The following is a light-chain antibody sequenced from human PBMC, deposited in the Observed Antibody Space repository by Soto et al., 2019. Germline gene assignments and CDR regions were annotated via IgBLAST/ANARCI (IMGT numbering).Light chain of an antibody. J-gene: IGLJ2*01. Sequence: QSVLTQPPSVSGAPGQRVAISCTGSSSNIGAGYAVHWYQQLPGTAPKLLIYGDINRPSGVPDRFSGSKSGTSASLAITGLQAEDEADYYCQSYDSSLSGSVFGGGTKVTVL. CDR1: SSNIGAGYA. CDR3: QSYDSSLSGSV. CDR2: GDI. V-gene: IGLV1-40*01.